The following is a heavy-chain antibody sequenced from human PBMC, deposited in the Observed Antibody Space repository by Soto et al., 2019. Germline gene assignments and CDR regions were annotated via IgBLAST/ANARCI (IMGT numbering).Heavy chain of an antibody. CDR1: RFTFTRFA. Sequence: GGSLRLSCAASRFTFTRFAMSWVRQAPGKGLEWVSAITGSVGTTHYSDSVKGRFTISRDNSKKTVYLQMHGLRADDTAVYYCGREGPNGYIPYYIETWGQGVPVTVSS. CDR2: ITGSVGTT. D-gene: IGHD1-26*01. CDR3: GREGPNGYIPYYIET. J-gene: IGHJ5*02. V-gene: IGHV3-23*01.